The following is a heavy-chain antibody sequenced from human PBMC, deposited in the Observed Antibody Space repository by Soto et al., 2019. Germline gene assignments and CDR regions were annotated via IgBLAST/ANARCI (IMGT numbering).Heavy chain of an antibody. CDR1: GFTVSSSY. D-gene: IGHD3-3*01. CDR2: IYSAGTT. V-gene: IGHV3-66*01. Sequence: GSLRLSCAASGFTVSSSYMNWVRQAPGKGLEWVSVIYSAGTTYYADSVKGRFTISRDNSKNTLYLQMNSLRAEDTAVYYCAKEGAIVGVVSPFFDYWGQGTRGTVSS. J-gene: IGHJ4*02. CDR3: AKEGAIVGVVSPFFDY.